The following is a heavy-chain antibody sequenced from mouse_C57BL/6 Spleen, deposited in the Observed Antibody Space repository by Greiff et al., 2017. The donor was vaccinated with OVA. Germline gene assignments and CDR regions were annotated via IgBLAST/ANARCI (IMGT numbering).Heavy chain of an antibody. CDR3: ARGGGITTVVPFAY. J-gene: IGHJ3*01. Sequence: EVKLMESGGGLVKPGGSLKLSCAASGFTFSSYAMSWVRQTPEKRLEWVSTISDGGSYTYYPDNVKGRFTISRDNAKNNLYLQMSHLKSEDTAMYYCARGGGITTVVPFAYWGQGTLVTVSA. CDR2: ISDGGSYT. V-gene: IGHV5-4*03. D-gene: IGHD1-1*01. CDR1: GFTFSSYA.